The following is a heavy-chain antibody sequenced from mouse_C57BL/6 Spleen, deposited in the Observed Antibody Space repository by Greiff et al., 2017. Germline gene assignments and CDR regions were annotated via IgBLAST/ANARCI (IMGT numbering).Heavy chain of an antibody. CDR2: IHPSDSDT. Sequence: QVQLQQSGAELVKPGASVKVSCKASGYTFTSYWMHWVKQRPGQGLEWIGRIHPSDSDTNYNQKFKGKATLTVDKSSSTAYMQLSSLTSEDSAVYYCAIPYYYGSSRFAYWGQGTLVTVSA. D-gene: IGHD1-1*01. V-gene: IGHV1-74*01. J-gene: IGHJ3*01. CDR1: GYTFTSYW. CDR3: AIPYYYGSSRFAY.